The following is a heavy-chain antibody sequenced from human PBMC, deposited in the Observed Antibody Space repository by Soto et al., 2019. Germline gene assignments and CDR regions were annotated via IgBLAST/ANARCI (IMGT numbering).Heavy chain of an antibody. Sequence: ASVKVSCKASGYTFTSYGISWVRQAPGQGLEWMGWISAYNGNTNYAQKLQGRVTMTTDTSTSTAYMELRSLRSDDTAVYYCARDVSGWYDYYYYGMDVWGQGTTVTVSS. CDR1: GYTFTSYG. V-gene: IGHV1-18*04. J-gene: IGHJ6*02. D-gene: IGHD6-19*01. CDR2: ISAYNGNT. CDR3: ARDVSGWYDYYYYGMDV.